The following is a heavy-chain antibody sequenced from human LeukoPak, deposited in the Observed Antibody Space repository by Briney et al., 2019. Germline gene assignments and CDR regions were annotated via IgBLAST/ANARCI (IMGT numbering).Heavy chain of an antibody. CDR2: ISAYNGNT. J-gene: IGHJ6*04. V-gene: IGHV1-18*04. CDR3: ARDVVVVPAAMIDIDYYGMDV. CDR1: GYTFSNYG. Sequence: ASVKVSCRASGYTFSNYGISWVRQAPGLGLEWMGWISAYNGNTNYAQKLQGRVTMTTDTSTSTAYMELRSLRSDDTAVYYCARDVVVVPAAMIDIDYYGMDVWGKGTTVTVSS. D-gene: IGHD2-2*01.